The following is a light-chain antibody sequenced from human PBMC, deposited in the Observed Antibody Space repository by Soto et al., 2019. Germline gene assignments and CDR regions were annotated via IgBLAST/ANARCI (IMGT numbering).Light chain of an antibody. V-gene: IGKV1-5*03. CDR1: QTINSW. J-gene: IGKJ2*01. CDR2: KAS. CDR3: QQYDSIPYT. Sequence: DIQMTQSPSTLSASVRDRVTITSRAGQTINSWLAWYQQRPGKAPRLLIYKASTLESGVPSRFSGSRSGTEFTLTISTLQPDDFATYYCQQYDSIPYTFGQGTKLDI.